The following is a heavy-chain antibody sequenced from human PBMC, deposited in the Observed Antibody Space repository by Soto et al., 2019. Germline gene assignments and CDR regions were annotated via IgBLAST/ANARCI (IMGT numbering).Heavy chain of an antibody. CDR1: GFTFSSYG. D-gene: IGHD2-15*01. CDR2: IWYDGSNK. J-gene: IGHJ4*02. CDR3: ARDRYCSGGSCSLDY. Sequence: QVQLVESGGGVVQPGRSLRLSCAASGFTFSSYGMHWVRQAPGKGLEWVAVIWYDGSNKYYADSVKGRFTISRDNSKNTLYLQMNSLRAEDTAVYYCARDRYCSGGSCSLDYWGQGTLVTVSS. V-gene: IGHV3-33*01.